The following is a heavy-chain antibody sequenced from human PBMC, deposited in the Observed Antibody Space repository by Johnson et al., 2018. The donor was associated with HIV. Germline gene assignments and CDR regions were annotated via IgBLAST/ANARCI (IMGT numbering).Heavy chain of an antibody. CDR2: ITGSGDGT. D-gene: IGHD2-15*01. CDR1: GFTFSNYG. J-gene: IGHJ3*01. CDR3: AKARSWPYPYDAFDV. Sequence: VQLVESGGGVVQPGRSLRLSCVASGFTFSNYGMHWVRQAPGKGLEWVSAITGSGDGTYYADSVTGRFSISRDNSRNTLFLQMSSLSADDTAVYYCAKARSWPYPYDAFDVWGQGTVVTVSS. V-gene: IGHV3-23*04.